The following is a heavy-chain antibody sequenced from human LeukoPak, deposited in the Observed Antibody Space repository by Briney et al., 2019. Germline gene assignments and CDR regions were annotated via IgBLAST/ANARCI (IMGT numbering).Heavy chain of an antibody. Sequence: ASVKVSFKASGGTFSSYAISWVRQAPGQGLEWMGGIIPIFGTANYAQKFQGRVTITADESTSTAYMELSSLRSEATAVYYCARNVNYLYYTDVWGKWTRVTVSS. CDR2: IIPIFGTA. D-gene: IGHD4-11*01. V-gene: IGHV1-69*13. CDR1: GGTFSSYA. J-gene: IGHJ6*03. CDR3: ARNVNYLYYTDV.